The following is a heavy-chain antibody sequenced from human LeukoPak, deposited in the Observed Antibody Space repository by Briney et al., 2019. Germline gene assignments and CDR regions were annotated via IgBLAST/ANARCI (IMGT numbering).Heavy chain of an antibody. CDR1: GFIFSSYP. CDR2: ISYTGSDK. Sequence: PGKSLRLSCAASGFIFSSYPMHWVRQAPGKGLAWVSVISYTGSDKYFADSVKGRFTISRDNSKNTLYLQMNSLRAEDTAVYYCAKTIAAAGRGYFDYWGQGTLVTVSS. J-gene: IGHJ4*02. CDR3: AKTIAAAGRGYFDY. V-gene: IGHV3-30*07. D-gene: IGHD6-13*01.